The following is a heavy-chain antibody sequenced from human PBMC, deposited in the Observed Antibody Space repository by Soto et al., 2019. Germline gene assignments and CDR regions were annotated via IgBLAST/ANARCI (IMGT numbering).Heavy chain of an antibody. V-gene: IGHV3-23*01. CDR1: GFTVSSNY. D-gene: IGHD2-15*01. Sequence: GGSLRLSCAASGFTVSSNYMSWVRQAPGKGLEWVSAISGSGGSTYYADSVKGRFTISRDNSKNTLYLQMNSLRAEDTAVYYCAKGLPGKTDAFDIWGQGTMVTVSS. CDR2: ISGSGGST. CDR3: AKGLPGKTDAFDI. J-gene: IGHJ3*02.